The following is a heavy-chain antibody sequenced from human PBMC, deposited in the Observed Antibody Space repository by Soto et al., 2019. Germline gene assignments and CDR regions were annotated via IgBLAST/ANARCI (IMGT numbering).Heavy chain of an antibody. CDR2: IYYSGST. Sequence: SETLSLTCTVSGGSVSSGSYYWSWIRQPPGKGLEWIGYIYYSGSTNYNPSLKSRVTISVDTSKNQFSLKLSSVTAADTAVYYCARDRRDIVVVPAAFFDYWGQGTLVTVSS. CDR3: ARDRRDIVVVPAAFFDY. CDR1: GGSVSSGSYY. D-gene: IGHD2-2*01. J-gene: IGHJ4*02. V-gene: IGHV4-61*01.